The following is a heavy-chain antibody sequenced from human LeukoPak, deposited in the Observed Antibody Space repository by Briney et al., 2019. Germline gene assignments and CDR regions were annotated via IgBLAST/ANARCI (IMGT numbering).Heavy chain of an antibody. Sequence: SETLSLTCAVYGGSFSGYYWSWIRQPPGKGLEWIGEINNSGSTNYNPSLKSRVTISVDTSKNQSSLKLSSVTAADTAVYYCARVTSSDAFDIWGQGTMVTVSS. CDR2: INNSGST. V-gene: IGHV4-34*01. D-gene: IGHD3-3*01. J-gene: IGHJ3*02. CDR1: GGSFSGYY. CDR3: ARVTSSDAFDI.